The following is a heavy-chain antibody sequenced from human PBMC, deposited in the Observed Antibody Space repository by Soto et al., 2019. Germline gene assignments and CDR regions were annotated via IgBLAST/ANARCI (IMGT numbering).Heavy chain of an antibody. V-gene: IGHV1-3*01. Sequence: GASVKVSCQASGYTFTSYAMHWVRQAPGQRLEWMGWINAGNGNTKYSQKFQGRVTITRDTSASTAYMELSSLRSEDTAVYYCATEPITMVRGVIITAWGQGTLVTAPQ. CDR3: ATEPITMVRGVIITA. CDR2: INAGNGNT. CDR1: GYTFTSYA. J-gene: IGHJ5*02. D-gene: IGHD3-10*01.